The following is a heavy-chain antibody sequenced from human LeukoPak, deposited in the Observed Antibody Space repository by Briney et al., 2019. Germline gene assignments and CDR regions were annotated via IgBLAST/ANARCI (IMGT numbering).Heavy chain of an antibody. Sequence: SETLSLTCTVSGGSISSGDYYWSWIRQPPGKGLEWIGYIYYSGSTYYNPSLKSRVTISVDTSKNQFSLKLSSVTAADTAVYYCARETVIIKFFGYWGQGTLVTVSS. CDR1: GGSISSGDYY. J-gene: IGHJ4*02. D-gene: IGHD3-3*01. CDR2: IYYSGST. V-gene: IGHV4-30-4*01. CDR3: ARETVIIKFFGY.